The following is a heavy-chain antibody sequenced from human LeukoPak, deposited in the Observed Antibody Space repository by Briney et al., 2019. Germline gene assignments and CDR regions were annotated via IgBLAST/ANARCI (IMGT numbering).Heavy chain of an antibody. CDR1: GVSISSYY. V-gene: IGHV4-59*01. Sequence: ASETLSLTCTVSGVSISSYYWSWIRQPPGKGLEWIGYIYYSGSTNYNPSLKSRVTISVATSNNQFPLKLSSVTAADTAVYYCARVSSYSWYFDLWGRGTLVTVSS. J-gene: IGHJ2*01. CDR2: IYYSGST. D-gene: IGHD1-26*01. CDR3: ARVSSYSWYFDL.